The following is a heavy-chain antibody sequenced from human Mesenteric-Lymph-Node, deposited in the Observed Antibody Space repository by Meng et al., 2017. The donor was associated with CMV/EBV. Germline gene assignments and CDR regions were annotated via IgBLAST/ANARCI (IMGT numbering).Heavy chain of an antibody. CDR2: INPSGGST. Sequence: CKASGYTFTSYYMHWVRQAPGQGLEWMGIINPSGGSTSYAQKFQGRVTMTRDTSTSTVYMELSSLRSEDTAVYYCAKAIAVAGTGFDYWGQGTLVTVSS. J-gene: IGHJ4*02. D-gene: IGHD6-19*01. CDR1: GYTFTSYY. CDR3: AKAIAVAGTGFDY. V-gene: IGHV1-46*01.